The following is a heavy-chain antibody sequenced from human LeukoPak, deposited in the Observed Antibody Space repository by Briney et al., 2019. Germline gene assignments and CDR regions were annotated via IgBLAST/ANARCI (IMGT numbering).Heavy chain of an antibody. V-gene: IGHV4-39*01. Sequence: SETLSLTCTVSGGSISSSSYYWGWIRQPPGKGLEWIGSIYYSGSTYYNPSLKSRVTISVDTSKNQFSLKLSSVTAADTAVYYCARQGLDGGNFDYWGQGTLVTVSS. CDR3: ARQGLDGGNFDY. CDR1: GGSISSSSYY. D-gene: IGHD4-23*01. J-gene: IGHJ4*02. CDR2: IYYSGST.